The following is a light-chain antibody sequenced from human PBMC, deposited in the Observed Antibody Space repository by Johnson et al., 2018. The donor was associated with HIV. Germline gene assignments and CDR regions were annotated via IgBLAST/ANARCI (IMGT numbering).Light chain of an antibody. J-gene: IGLJ1*01. Sequence: QSVLTQPPSMSAAPGQKVTISCSGSSSNIGKNYVSWYQPLPGTAPKLLIYEDNKRPSGIPDRFSGSKSGTSATLALTGLQTGDEADYYCGTWDSSLSVLYVFGTGTKVTVL. V-gene: IGLV1-51*02. CDR2: EDN. CDR1: SSNIGKNY. CDR3: GTWDSSLSVLYV.